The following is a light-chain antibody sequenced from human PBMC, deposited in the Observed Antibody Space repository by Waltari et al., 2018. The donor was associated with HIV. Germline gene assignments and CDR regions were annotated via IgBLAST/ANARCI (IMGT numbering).Light chain of an antibody. Sequence: EIVLTQSPATLSLFPGERAHLSCRASQSVSTNLAWYQQKSGQAPRLLHYGASTRASGIPTRFSGSGSGTEFTLTISSLQSEDFAVYYCQQYNIWPPDAFGQGTKLEIK. J-gene: IGKJ2*01. V-gene: IGKV3-15*01. CDR3: QQYNIWPPDA. CDR1: QSVSTN. CDR2: GAS.